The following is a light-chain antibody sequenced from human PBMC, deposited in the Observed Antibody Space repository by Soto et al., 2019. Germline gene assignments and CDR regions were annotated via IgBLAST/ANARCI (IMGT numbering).Light chain of an antibody. CDR3: ASYTRSKSYV. V-gene: IGLV2-14*03. Sequence: QSVLTQPASVFGSPGQSIPISCSGTSGDIGAYNYVSWYQQHPGRAPKLMIYDVSDRPSGVPSRFSGSKSGNTASLTISGLQTEDEADYFCASYTRSKSYVFGTGTKLTVL. J-gene: IGLJ1*01. CDR1: SGDIGAYNY. CDR2: DVS.